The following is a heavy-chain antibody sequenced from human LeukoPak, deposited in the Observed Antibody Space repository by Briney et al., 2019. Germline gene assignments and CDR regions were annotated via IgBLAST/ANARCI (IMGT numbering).Heavy chain of an antibody. CDR1: GFTFSSYW. CDR2: IKQDGSEK. Sequence: GGSLRLSCAASGFTFSSYWMSWVHQAPGKGLEWVANIKQDGSEKYYVDSVKGRFTISRDNAKNSLYLQMNSLRAEDTAVYYCARDVAWFGELLFDYWGQGTLVTVSS. V-gene: IGHV3-7*01. J-gene: IGHJ4*02. D-gene: IGHD3-10*01. CDR3: ARDVAWFGELLFDY.